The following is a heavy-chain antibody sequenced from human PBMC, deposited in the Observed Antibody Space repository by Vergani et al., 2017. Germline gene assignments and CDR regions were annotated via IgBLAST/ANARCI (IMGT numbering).Heavy chain of an antibody. D-gene: IGHD6-6*01. V-gene: IGHV3-33*01. CDR1: GFTFSSYG. J-gene: IGHJ6*02. CDR3: AGEMLGGHILQLVRGYYYYGIDV. CDR2: IWYDGSNK. Sequence: QVQLVESGGGVVQPGRSLRLSCAASGFTFSSYGMHWVRQAPGKGLEWVAVIWYDGSNKYYADSVKGRFTISRDNSKNTLYLQMNSLRAEDTAVYYCAGEMLGGHILQLVRGYYYYGIDVWGQG.